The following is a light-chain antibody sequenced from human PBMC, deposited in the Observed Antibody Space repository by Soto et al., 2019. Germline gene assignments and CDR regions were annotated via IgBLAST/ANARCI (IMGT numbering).Light chain of an antibody. CDR2: AAS. Sequence: DIQMTQSPSSLSASVGDRVTITCRASQSITTYLNWYQQKPGKAPNLLIYAASSLQSGVPSRFSGSGSGTDFTLSISSLKPEDFATYYCQQSYSTLSWTFGQGTKVDIK. CDR3: QQSYSTLSWT. V-gene: IGKV1-39*01. J-gene: IGKJ1*01. CDR1: QSITTY.